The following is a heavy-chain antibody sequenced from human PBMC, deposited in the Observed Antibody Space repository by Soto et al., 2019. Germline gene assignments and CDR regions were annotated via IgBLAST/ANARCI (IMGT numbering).Heavy chain of an antibody. CDR1: GGTFSSYA. Sequence: QVQLVQSGAEVKKPGSSVTVSCKASGGTFSSYALSWVRQAPGQGLEWMGGIIPIFGTANYAKKFQGRVTITADESTSTAYMELSSLRSEDTAVYYCAREGSAPHGAFDIWGQGTMVTVSS. CDR2: IIPIFGTA. CDR3: AREGSAPHGAFDI. D-gene: IGHD3-10*01. V-gene: IGHV1-69*01. J-gene: IGHJ3*02.